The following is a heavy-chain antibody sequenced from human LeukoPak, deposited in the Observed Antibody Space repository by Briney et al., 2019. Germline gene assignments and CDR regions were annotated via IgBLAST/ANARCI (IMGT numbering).Heavy chain of an antibody. CDR2: FDPEDGET. CDR1: GYTFTSYA. V-gene: IGHV1-24*01. Sequence: ASVKVSCKASGYTFTSYAMHWVRQAPGKGLEWMGGFDPEDGETIYAQKFQGRVTMTEDTSTDTAYMELSSLRSEDTAVYYCATGQTGTLGYWGQGTLVTVSS. D-gene: IGHD1-1*01. J-gene: IGHJ4*02. CDR3: ATGQTGTLGY.